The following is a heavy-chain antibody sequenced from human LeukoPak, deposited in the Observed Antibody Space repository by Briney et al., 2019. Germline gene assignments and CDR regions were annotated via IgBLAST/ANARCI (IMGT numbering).Heavy chain of an antibody. D-gene: IGHD3-22*01. Sequence: PSQTLSLTCTVSGGSISIYYWSWIRQPPGKGLEWIGYIYDSGSTNYNPSLKSRVTISVDTSKNQFSLKLSSVTAADTAVYYCASLTTAEAFDIWGQGTMVTVSS. J-gene: IGHJ3*02. CDR2: IYDSGST. V-gene: IGHV4-59*01. CDR1: GGSISIYY. CDR3: ASLTTAEAFDI.